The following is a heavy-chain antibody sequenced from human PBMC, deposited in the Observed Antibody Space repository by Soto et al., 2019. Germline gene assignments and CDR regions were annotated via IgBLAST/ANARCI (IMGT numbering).Heavy chain of an antibody. CDR2: IYHSGST. Sequence: PSETLSLTCAVSGGSISSSNWWSWVRQPPGKGLEWIGEIYHSGSTNCNPSLKSRVTISVDKSKNQFSLKLSSVTAADTAVYYCARDRGIAVAGAFYYYGMDVWGQGTTVTVSS. CDR1: GGSISSSNW. J-gene: IGHJ6*02. D-gene: IGHD6-19*01. V-gene: IGHV4-4*02. CDR3: ARDRGIAVAGAFYYYGMDV.